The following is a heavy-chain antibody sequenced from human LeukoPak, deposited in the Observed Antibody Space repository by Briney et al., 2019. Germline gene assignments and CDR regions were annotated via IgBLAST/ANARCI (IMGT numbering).Heavy chain of an antibody. CDR2: IIPILGIA. V-gene: IGHV1-69*02. Sequence: SVKVSCKASGGTFSSYTLSWVRQAPGQGLEWMGRIIPILGIANYAQKFQGRVTITADKSASTAYMELSSLRSEDTAVYYCATKVVPAAIDQWYFDLWGRGTLVTVSS. CDR1: GGTFSSYT. CDR3: ATKVVPAAIDQWYFDL. D-gene: IGHD2-2*02. J-gene: IGHJ2*01.